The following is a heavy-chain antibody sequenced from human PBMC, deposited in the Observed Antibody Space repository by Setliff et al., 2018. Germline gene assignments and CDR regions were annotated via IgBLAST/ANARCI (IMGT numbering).Heavy chain of an antibody. CDR3: ARGTDYHGSGSYWAKDV. CDR2: INPRTGVT. Sequence: ASVKVSCKASGCTFTGHYIHWVRQAPGQGLEWMGWINPRTGVTNYAQKFKGRVTMTRDTSITTVYMDLSSLKSDDTAVYYCARGTDYHGSGSYWAKDVWGKGTTVTVSS. D-gene: IGHD3-10*01. J-gene: IGHJ6*04. V-gene: IGHV1-2*02. CDR1: GCTFTGHY.